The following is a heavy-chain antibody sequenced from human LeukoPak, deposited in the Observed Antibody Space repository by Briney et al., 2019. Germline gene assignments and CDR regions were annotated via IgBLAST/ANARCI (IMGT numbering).Heavy chain of an antibody. V-gene: IGHV4-30-4*01. CDR3: ARGGLSGYDHPFDY. J-gene: IGHJ4*02. CDR1: GGSISSGDCY. Sequence: SQTLSLTCTVSGGSISSGDCYWSWIRQPPGKGLEWIGYIYYSGSTYYNPSLKSRVTISVDTSKNQFSLKLSSVTAADTAVYYCARGGLSGYDHPFDYWGQGTLVTVSS. D-gene: IGHD5-12*01. CDR2: IYYSGST.